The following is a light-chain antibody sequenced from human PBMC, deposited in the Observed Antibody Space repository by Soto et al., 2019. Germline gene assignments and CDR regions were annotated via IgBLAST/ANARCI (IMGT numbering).Light chain of an antibody. CDR2: DVS. J-gene: IGLJ1*01. V-gene: IGLV2-14*01. Sequence: QSVLTQPASVSGSPGQSITISCTGTSTDVGRYSYVSWYQQHPGKAPKLMVYDVSNRPSWVSNRFSGSKSGITASLTISGLQAEDEADYYCTSYTSDSTYVFGTGTKSPS. CDR3: TSYTSDSTYV. CDR1: STDVGRYSY.